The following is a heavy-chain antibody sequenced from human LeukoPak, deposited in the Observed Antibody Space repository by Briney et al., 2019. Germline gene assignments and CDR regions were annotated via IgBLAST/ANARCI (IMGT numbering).Heavy chain of an antibody. V-gene: IGHV3-23*01. CDR3: AKGYSGYRD. Sequence: GGSLRLSCAASGFTLSGYWMTWVRQAPGKGLEWVSAISGSRGSTYYADSVKGRFTVSRDNSKNTLYLQMNSLRAEDTAVYYCAKGYSGYRDWGQGTLVTVSS. CDR1: GFTLSGYW. D-gene: IGHD5-12*01. J-gene: IGHJ4*02. CDR2: ISGSRGST.